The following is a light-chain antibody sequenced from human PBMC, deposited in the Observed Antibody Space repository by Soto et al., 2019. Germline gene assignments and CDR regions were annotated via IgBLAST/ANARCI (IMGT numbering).Light chain of an antibody. V-gene: IGKV3-20*01. CDR3: QEYDSSPWT. CDR2: GAS. J-gene: IGKJ1*01. CDR1: QSVSSNY. Sequence: EIVLTQSPGTQSLSPGERATLSCRASQSVSSNYLAWYQQKPGQAPRLLIYGASSRATGIPDRFSGSGAGTDFTLTISRVEPEDFAVYYCQEYDSSPWTFGEGTKVEIK.